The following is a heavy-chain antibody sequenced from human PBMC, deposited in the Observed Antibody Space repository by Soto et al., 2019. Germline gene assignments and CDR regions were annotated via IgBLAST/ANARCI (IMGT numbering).Heavy chain of an antibody. CDR3: ASSYGVPVGYFDY. Sequence: EVQLVESGGGLVQPGGSLRLSCAASGFTFSSYWMSWVRQAPGKGLEWVANIKQDGSEKYYVDSVKGRFTISRDNAKNSLYLQMNSLRAEDTAVYYCASSYGVPVGYFDYWGQETLVIVSS. V-gene: IGHV3-7*01. D-gene: IGHD4-17*01. CDR2: IKQDGSEK. CDR1: GFTFSSYW. J-gene: IGHJ4*02.